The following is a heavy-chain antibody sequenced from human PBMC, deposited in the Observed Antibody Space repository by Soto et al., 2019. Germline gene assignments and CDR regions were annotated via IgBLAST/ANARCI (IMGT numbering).Heavy chain of an antibody. CDR3: ARDACRWPPRAYFYAMDV. CDR1: GGPISSYY. V-gene: IGHV4-59*01. Sequence: SETLCLTCTVSGGPISSYYWNWIRQPPGKGREWIGYISYSGSTDHNPSLRSRVTISVDTSKNQFSLKLSSVIAADTAVYYCARDACRWPPRAYFYAMDVWGKGTTVTVSS. D-gene: IGHD2-15*01. CDR2: ISYSGST. J-gene: IGHJ6*04.